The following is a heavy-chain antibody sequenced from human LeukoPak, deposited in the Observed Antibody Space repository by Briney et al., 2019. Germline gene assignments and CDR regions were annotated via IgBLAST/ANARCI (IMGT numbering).Heavy chain of an antibody. D-gene: IGHD6-13*01. Sequence: GGSLRLSCAASGFTLSSYWMSWVRQAPGKGLEWVANIKQDGSEKYYLDSVKGRFTISRDNAKNSLYLQMNSLRAEDTALYYCARWGTYSSSWLGGFDMWGQGTMVTVSS. CDR1: GFTLSSYW. CDR2: IKQDGSEK. CDR3: ARWGTYSSSWLGGFDM. V-gene: IGHV3-7*05. J-gene: IGHJ3*02.